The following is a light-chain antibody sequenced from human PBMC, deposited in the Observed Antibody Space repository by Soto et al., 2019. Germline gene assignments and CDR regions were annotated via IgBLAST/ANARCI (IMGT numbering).Light chain of an antibody. V-gene: IGLV2-14*01. CDR3: SSYTTGSTVV. CDR2: EVS. J-gene: IGLJ2*01. Sequence: QSVLTQPASVSGSPGQSITISCTGTSSDVGGYDYVSWYQQHPGKAPKVMIYEVSNRPSGVSYRFSGSKSGNTASLTISGLQAEDEADYYCSSYTTGSTVVFGGGTKVTVL. CDR1: SSDVGGYDY.